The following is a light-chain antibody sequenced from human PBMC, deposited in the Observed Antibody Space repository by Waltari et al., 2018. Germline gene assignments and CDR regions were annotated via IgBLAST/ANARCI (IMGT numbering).Light chain of an antibody. CDR2: YSN. V-gene: IGKV1-9*01. J-gene: IGKJ2*01. Sequence: DIQMSQSPSSLSASVGGRVTITCRASQYIGSSLNCYHQKPGQAPKLMIYYSNTLPSGVPSRFSGSGSGTEFTLTISNLQPEDFATYYCQQGRSYPYTFGQGNKL. CDR1: QYIGSS. CDR3: QQGRSYPYT.